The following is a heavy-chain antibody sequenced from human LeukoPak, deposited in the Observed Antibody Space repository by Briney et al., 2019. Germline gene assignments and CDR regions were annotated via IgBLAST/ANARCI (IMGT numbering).Heavy chain of an antibody. V-gene: IGHV1-46*04. CDR3: VRECSGGYFDY. J-gene: IGHJ4*02. CDR2: IFPSAGNE. CDR1: GYTFTGYY. D-gene: IGHD3-16*01. Sequence: APVKPCPTPSGYTFTGYYLHSVRQAPGQGLEWMGIIFPSAGNENYAQKLQGRVTMTRDMSTSTVYMELSSLRSEDTAVYYCVRECSGGYFDYRGGGTGHRLL.